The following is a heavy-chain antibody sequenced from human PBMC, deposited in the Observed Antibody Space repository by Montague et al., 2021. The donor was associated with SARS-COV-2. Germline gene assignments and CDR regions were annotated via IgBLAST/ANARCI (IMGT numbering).Heavy chain of an antibody. CDR2: ISYSGYT. CDR1: GVSNSRTTSY. CDR3: ARRYGSAFDY. Sequence: SETLSLTCTVSGVSNSRTTSYWAWIRQPPGKGLEWLGSISYSGYTNYNSSLKSRVTISIDTSKNQFSLRLTSVSAADTAVYYCARRYGSAFDYWGQGTLVTVSS. D-gene: IGHD3-10*01. J-gene: IGHJ4*02. V-gene: IGHV4-39*01.